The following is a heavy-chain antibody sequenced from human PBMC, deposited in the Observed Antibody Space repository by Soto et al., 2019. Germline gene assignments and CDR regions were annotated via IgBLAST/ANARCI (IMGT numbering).Heavy chain of an antibody. D-gene: IGHD2-8*01. V-gene: IGHV5-51*01. J-gene: IGHJ6*02. Sequence: ESLKISCKGPADDFVSYRIGWVRQVPGKGLEWIGHVRPSDSETRYGPSFHGHVSISADKSISTVYLQWTNLKASDTGVYYCARHVGEVGYCINGVCRMDLWGQGTTVTISS. CDR3: ARHVGEVGYCINGVCRMDL. CDR2: VRPSDSET. CDR1: ADDFVSYR.